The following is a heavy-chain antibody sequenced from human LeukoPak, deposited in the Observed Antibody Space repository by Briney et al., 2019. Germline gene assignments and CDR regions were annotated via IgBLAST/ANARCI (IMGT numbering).Heavy chain of an antibody. Sequence: ASVTVSCKASGYTFNNYHINWVRQAPGQGLEWMGWIDPNSDDRGYAQKFQGRVTISRDTSINTAYMELRSLRSEDTAVYFCARTTSFTASGYDYWGQGTLVTVSS. CDR1: GYTFNNYH. CDR3: ARTTSFTASGYDY. J-gene: IGHJ4*02. D-gene: IGHD6-25*01. CDR2: IDPNSDDR. V-gene: IGHV1-8*03.